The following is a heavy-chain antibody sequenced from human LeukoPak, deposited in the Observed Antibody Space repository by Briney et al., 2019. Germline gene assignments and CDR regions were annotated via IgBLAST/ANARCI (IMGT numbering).Heavy chain of an antibody. CDR3: AKDCVAIFGVVLGAFDI. D-gene: IGHD3-3*01. J-gene: IGHJ3*02. V-gene: IGHV3-23*01. CDR1: GFTFSSYA. Sequence: PGGSLRLSCAASGFTFSSYAMSWVRQAPGKGLEWVSAISGSGGSTYYADSVKGRFTISRDNSKNTLYLQMNSLRAEDTAVYYCAKDCVAIFGVVLGAFDIWGQGTMVTVSS. CDR2: ISGSGGST.